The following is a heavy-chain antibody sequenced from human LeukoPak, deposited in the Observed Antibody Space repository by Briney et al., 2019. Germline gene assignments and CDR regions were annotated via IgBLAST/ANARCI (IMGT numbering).Heavy chain of an antibody. V-gene: IGHV4-30-4*01. Sequence: SETLSLTCTVSGGSISSGDYYWSWIRQPPGRGLEWIGYIYYSGSTYYNPSLKSRVTISVDTSKNQFSLKLSSVTAADTAVYYCARDSSGWSRAFDIWGQGTMVTASS. D-gene: IGHD6-19*01. CDR2: IYYSGST. CDR1: GGSISSGDYY. J-gene: IGHJ3*02. CDR3: ARDSSGWSRAFDI.